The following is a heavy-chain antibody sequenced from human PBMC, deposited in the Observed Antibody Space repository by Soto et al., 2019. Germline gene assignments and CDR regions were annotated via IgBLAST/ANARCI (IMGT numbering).Heavy chain of an antibody. D-gene: IGHD6-13*01. V-gene: IGHV1-46*01. J-gene: IGHJ4*02. Sequence: ASVKVSCKASGYTFTSYYMHWVRQAPGQGLEWMGIINPSGGSTSYAQKFQGRVTMTRDTSTSTVYMELSSLRSEDTAVYYCARVPLAAAGSGDLDYWGQGXLVTVYS. CDR1: GYTFTSYY. CDR3: ARVPLAAAGSGDLDY. CDR2: INPSGGST.